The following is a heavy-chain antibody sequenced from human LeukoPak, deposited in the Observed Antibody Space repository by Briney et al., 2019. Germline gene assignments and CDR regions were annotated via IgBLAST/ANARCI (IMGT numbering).Heavy chain of an antibody. D-gene: IGHD3-22*01. Sequence: ASVKVSCKVSGYTLTELSMHWVRQAPGKGLEWMRGFDPEDGETIYAQKFQGRVTMTEDTSTDTAYMELSSLRSEDTAVYYCATGPFGYDSSGYYHYYMDVWGKGTTVTVSS. CDR3: ATGPFGYDSSGYYHYYMDV. CDR2: FDPEDGET. J-gene: IGHJ6*03. V-gene: IGHV1-24*01. CDR1: GYTLTELS.